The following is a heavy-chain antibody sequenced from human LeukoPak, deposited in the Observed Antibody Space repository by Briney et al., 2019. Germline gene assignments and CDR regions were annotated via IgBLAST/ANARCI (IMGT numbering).Heavy chain of an antibody. J-gene: IGHJ4*02. CDR2: IYPGDSDT. CDR3: ARQSYSNYVVY. Sequence: GASLQISCKGSGYSFTSYWIGWVRQMPGKGLEWMGIIYPGDSDTRYSPSFQGQVTISADKSISNAYLQWSSLKASDTAMYYCARQSYSNYVVYWGQGTLVTVSS. V-gene: IGHV5-51*01. D-gene: IGHD4-11*01. CDR1: GYSFTSYW.